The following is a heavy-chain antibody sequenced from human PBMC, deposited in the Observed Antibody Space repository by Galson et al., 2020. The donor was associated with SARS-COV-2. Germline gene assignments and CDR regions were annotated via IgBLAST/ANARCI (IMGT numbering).Heavy chain of an antibody. CDR1: GFTFSSYW. CDR3: AREGVIVLVVYAIGFDY. Sequence: GGSLRLSCAASGFTFSSYWMSWVRQAPGKGLEWVANIKQDGSEKYYVDSVKGRFTISRDNAKNSLYLQINSLRAEDTAVYYCAREGVIVLVVYAIGFDYWGQGTLVTVSS. J-gene: IGHJ4*02. CDR2: IKQDGSEK. V-gene: IGHV3-7*01. D-gene: IGHD2-8*02.